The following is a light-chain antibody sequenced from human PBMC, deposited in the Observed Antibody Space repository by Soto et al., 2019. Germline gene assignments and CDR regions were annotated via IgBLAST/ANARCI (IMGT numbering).Light chain of an antibody. Sequence: EIVMTQSPVTLSVSPGERATLSCRASQNISRSLAWYQQKPGQAPRLLIYGASNRATGTPDRFSGSGSGTDFTLTITRLEPEDFAVYYCQQYGSSPQTFGQGTKVDI. CDR1: QNISRS. J-gene: IGKJ1*01. V-gene: IGKV3-20*01. CDR2: GAS. CDR3: QQYGSSPQT.